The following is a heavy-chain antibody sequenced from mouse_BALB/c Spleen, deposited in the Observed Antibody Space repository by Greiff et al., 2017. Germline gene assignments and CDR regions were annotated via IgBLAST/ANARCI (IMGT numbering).Heavy chain of an antibody. CDR3: ARLRIYYDYDSYLDY. D-gene: IGHD2-4*01. Sequence: DVKLQESGPGLVKPSQSLSLTCTVTGYSITSYYAWNWIRQFPGNKLEWMGYISYSGSTSYNPSLKSRISITRDTSKNQFFLQLNSVTTEDTATYYCARLRIYYDYDSYLDYWGQGTTLTVSS. V-gene: IGHV3-2*02. CDR2: ISYSGST. CDR1: GYSITSYYA. J-gene: IGHJ2*01.